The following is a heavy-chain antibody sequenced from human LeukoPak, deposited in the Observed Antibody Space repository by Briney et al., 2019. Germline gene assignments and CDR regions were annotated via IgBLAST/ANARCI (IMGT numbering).Heavy chain of an antibody. D-gene: IGHD1-26*01. J-gene: IGHJ4*02. Sequence: GGSLRLSCAASGFTFSGYGMHWVRQAPGKGLEWVAVISYDGSDKYYTDPVKGRFTISRDNSKSTLYLQVNSLRAEDTAVYYCAQSMKSGSVDYWGQGTLVTVSS. CDR3: AQSMKSGSVDY. CDR1: GFTFSGYG. CDR2: ISYDGSDK. V-gene: IGHV3-30*18.